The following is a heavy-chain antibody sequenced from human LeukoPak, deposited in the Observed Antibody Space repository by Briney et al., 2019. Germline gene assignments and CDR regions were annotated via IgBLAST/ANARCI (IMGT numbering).Heavy chain of an antibody. J-gene: IGHJ5*02. CDR2: IYTSGST. Sequence: SQTLSLTCTVSGGSISSYYWSWIRQPAGKGLEWIGRIYTSGSTNYNPSLKSRVTMSVDTSKNQFSLKLSSVTAADTAVYYCARDRAYGYSSGWFDPWGQGTLVTVSS. V-gene: IGHV4-4*07. CDR1: GGSISSYY. CDR3: ARDRAYGYSSGWFDP. D-gene: IGHD6-19*01.